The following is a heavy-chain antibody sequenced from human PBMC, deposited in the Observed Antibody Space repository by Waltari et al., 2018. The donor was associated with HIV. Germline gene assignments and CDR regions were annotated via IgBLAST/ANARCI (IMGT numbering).Heavy chain of an antibody. CDR3: ARDDVSGYAEMFVP. J-gene: IGHJ5*02. CDR1: GGSFSSYG. V-gene: IGHV1-69*01. D-gene: IGHD2-15*01. CDR2: VIRLLGTP. Sequence: QLQLVQSGAAVKKPGSSVKVSCTASGGSFSSYGISWVRQAPGQELEWMGGVIRLLGTPNDAQKFRGVLKITAEESRSRVYMRLSIPGSDDTAVYDCARDDVSGYAEMFVPWRQGTLVTVSS.